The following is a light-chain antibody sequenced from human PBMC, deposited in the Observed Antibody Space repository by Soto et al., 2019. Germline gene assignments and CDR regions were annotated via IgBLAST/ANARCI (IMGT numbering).Light chain of an antibody. CDR1: QSVSSSY. CDR2: GAS. V-gene: IGKV3-20*01. Sequence: EIVLTQSPGTLSLSPGERATLSCRASQSVSSSYLAWFQQKPGQAPRLLIYGASSRATGIPDRFSGSGSGTDFTLTISSLQPEDFATYSCQQSYNSPQTFGQGTKVDIK. CDR3: QQSYNSPQT. J-gene: IGKJ1*01.